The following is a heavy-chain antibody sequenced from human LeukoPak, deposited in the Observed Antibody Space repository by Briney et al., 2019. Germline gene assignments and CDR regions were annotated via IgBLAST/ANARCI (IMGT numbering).Heavy chain of an antibody. CDR2: IYYSGST. J-gene: IGHJ6*03. D-gene: IGHD3-3*01. Sequence: PSETLSLTCTVSGGSISSSSYYWGWIRQPPGKGLEWIGSIYYSGSTYYNPSLKSRVTISVDTSKNQFSLKLSSVTAADTAVYYCARGYSRAYYDFWSGSKWDYYYYYMDVWGKGTTVTVSS. V-gene: IGHV4-39*07. CDR3: ARGYSRAYYDFWSGSKWDYYYYYMDV. CDR1: GGSISSSSYY.